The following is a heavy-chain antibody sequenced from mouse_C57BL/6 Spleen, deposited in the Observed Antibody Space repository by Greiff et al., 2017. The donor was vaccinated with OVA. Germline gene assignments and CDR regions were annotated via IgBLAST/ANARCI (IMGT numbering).Heavy chain of an antibody. V-gene: IGHV5-9-1*02. J-gene: IGHJ2*01. CDR3: TRERDYYGSSSFDY. CDR2: ISSGGDYI. D-gene: IGHD1-1*01. Sequence: EVQVVESGEGLVKPGGSLKLSCAASGFTFSSYAMSWVRQTPEKRLEWVAYISSGGDYIYYADTVKGRFTISRDNARNTLYLQMSSLKSEDTAMYYCTRERDYYGSSSFDYWGQGTTLTVSS. CDR1: GFTFSSYA.